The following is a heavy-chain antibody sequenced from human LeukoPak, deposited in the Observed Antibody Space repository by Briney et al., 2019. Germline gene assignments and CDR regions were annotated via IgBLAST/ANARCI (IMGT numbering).Heavy chain of an antibody. D-gene: IGHD3-10*01. Sequence: GGSLRLTCAASVFTLSNYWMTWVRQAPGKGLEWVANIKQDGSEKNYVDSVKGRFTISRDNAKNSLYLQMNSLRVEDTAVYYCARGHSAYWGQGTLVTVSS. CDR1: VFTLSNYW. CDR3: ARGHSAY. V-gene: IGHV3-7*04. J-gene: IGHJ4*02. CDR2: IKQDGSEK.